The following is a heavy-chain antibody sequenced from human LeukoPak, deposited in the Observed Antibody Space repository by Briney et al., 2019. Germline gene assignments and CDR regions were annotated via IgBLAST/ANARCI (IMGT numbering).Heavy chain of an antibody. D-gene: IGHD1-7*01. V-gene: IGHV1-2*06. Sequence: ASVKVSCKASGYTFTGYYMHWVRQAPGQGLEWMGRINPNSGGTNYAQKFQGRVTMTRDTSISTAYMELSRLRSDDTAVYYCARENNWNYFSHLNWFDPWGQRTLVTVSS. CDR1: GYTFTGYY. J-gene: IGHJ5*02. CDR2: INPNSGGT. CDR3: ARENNWNYFSHLNWFDP.